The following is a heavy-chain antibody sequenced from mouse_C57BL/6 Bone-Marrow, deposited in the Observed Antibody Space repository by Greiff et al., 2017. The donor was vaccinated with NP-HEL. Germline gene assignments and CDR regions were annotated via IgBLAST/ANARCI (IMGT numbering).Heavy chain of an antibody. CDR3: ASGTYYDYDGFAY. D-gene: IGHD2-4*01. CDR1: GFTFSSYG. CDR2: ISSGGSYT. V-gene: IGHV5-6*01. J-gene: IGHJ3*01. Sequence: EVKLVESGGDLVKPGGSLKLSCAASGFTFSSYGMSWVRQTPDKRLGWVATISSGGSYTYYPDSVKGRFTISRDNAKNTRYLQMSSLKSEDTAMYYCASGTYYDYDGFAYWGQGTLVTVSA.